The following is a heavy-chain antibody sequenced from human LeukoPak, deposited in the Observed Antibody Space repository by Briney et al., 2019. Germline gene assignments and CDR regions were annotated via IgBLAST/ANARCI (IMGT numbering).Heavy chain of an antibody. CDR1: GFSFSTYS. V-gene: IGHV3-48*04. D-gene: IGHD1-1*01. Sequence: GGSLRLSCTASGFSFSTYSMNWVRQAPGKGLEWVSYIVGSSSNIYYTDSVKGRFTISRDNAKNSLYLQMDSLRAEDTAVYYCATDSPETAAFDYWGQGTLVTVSS. CDR2: IVGSSSNI. J-gene: IGHJ4*02. CDR3: ATDSPETAAFDY.